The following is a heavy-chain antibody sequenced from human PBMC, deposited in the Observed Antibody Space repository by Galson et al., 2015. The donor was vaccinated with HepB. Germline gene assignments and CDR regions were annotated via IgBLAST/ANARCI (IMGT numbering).Heavy chain of an antibody. CDR2: IIPIFGTA. Sequence: SVKVSCKASGGTFSGYAISWVRQAPGQGLEWMGGIIPIFGTANYAQKFQGRVTITADESTSTAYMELSSLRSEDTAVYYCARDLDDFWSGYSNYYYYGMDVWGQGTTVTVSS. CDR3: ARDLDDFWSGYSNYYYYGMDV. J-gene: IGHJ6*02. CDR1: GGTFSGYA. V-gene: IGHV1-69*13. D-gene: IGHD3-3*01.